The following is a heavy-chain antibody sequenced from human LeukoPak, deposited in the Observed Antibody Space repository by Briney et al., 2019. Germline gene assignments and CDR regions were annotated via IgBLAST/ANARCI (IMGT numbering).Heavy chain of an antibody. CDR2: ISFSGLST. D-gene: IGHD2-21*02. CDR1: GCTFNKYA. CDR3: AKRPRVTNDSYYCYMGV. J-gene: IGHJ6*03. Sequence: GGSLRLSCAASGCTFNKYALSWVRQPPGKGLEWVSTISFSGLSTYYADSVQGRFSVSRDDSKDTLYLEINNLRAEDTAVYYCAKRPRVTNDSYYCYMGVWGKGTTVTVPS. V-gene: IGHV3-23*01.